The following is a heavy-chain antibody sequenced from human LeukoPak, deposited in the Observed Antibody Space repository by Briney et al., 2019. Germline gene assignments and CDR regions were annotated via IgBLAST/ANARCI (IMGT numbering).Heavy chain of an antibody. V-gene: IGHV3-74*01. CDR3: AREGPIRSLDY. D-gene: IGHD5-24*01. CDR2: INSDGGST. Sequence: GRSLRLSCAASGFTFSSYWMHWVRQAPGKGLVWVSRINSDGGSTSYADSVKGRFTISRDNAKNTLYLQMNSLRAEDTAVYYCAREGPIRSLDYWGQGTLVTVSS. CDR1: GFTFSSYW. J-gene: IGHJ4*02.